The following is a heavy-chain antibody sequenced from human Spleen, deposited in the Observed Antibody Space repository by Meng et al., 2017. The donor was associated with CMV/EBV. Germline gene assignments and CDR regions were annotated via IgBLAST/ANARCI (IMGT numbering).Heavy chain of an antibody. CDR1: GFTFSGYW. J-gene: IGHJ4*02. D-gene: IGHD6-13*01. CDR3: ARGGHSSSWYLGY. Sequence: GESLKISCAASGFTFSGYWMNWVRQSPGKGLEWVANIQQDGSEEYYVDSVKGRFTISRDNAKNSLYLQMNSLTAADTAIYFCARGGHSSSWYLGYWGQGTLVTVSS. CDR2: IQQDGSEE. V-gene: IGHV3-7*01.